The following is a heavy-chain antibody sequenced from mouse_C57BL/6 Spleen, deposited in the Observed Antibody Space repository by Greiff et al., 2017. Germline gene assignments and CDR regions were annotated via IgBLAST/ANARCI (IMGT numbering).Heavy chain of an antibody. V-gene: IGHV1-18*01. J-gene: IGHJ4*01. CDR3: ARGENAMDY. Sequence: EVQLQQSGPELVKPGASVKIPCKASGYTFTDYNMDWVKPSHGTSLEWIGDINPNNGGTIYNQKFKGKATLTVAKSSSTAYMELRSLKSEDTAVYYCARGENAMDYWGQGTSVTVSS. CDR2: INPNNGGT. CDR1: GYTFTDYN.